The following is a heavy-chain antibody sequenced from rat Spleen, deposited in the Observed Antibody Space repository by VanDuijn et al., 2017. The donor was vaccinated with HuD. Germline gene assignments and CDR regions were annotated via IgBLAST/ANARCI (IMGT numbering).Heavy chain of an antibody. Sequence: EVQLVESGGGLVQSGRSLKLSCVASGFTFNNYWMTWIRQAPGKGLEWIASITSTGDNTYYPDSVKDRFTISRDNGKSTLHLQMNSLRSEDTATYHCTRQGTRWYYFDYWGQGVMVTVSS. D-gene: IGHD1-1*01. CDR2: ITSTGDNT. CDR3: TRQGTRWYYFDY. CDR1: GFTFNNYW. V-gene: IGHV5-31*01. J-gene: IGHJ2*01.